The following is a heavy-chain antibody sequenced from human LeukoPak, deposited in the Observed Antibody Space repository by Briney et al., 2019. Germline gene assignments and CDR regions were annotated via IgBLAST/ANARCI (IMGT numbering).Heavy chain of an antibody. CDR3: AKDTGVVPAATFDY. D-gene: IGHD2-2*01. CDR2: ISWNSGSI. CDR1: GFTFDDYA. Sequence: GRSLRLSCAASGFTFDDYAMHWVRQAPGKGLEWVSGISWNSGSIGYADSVKGRFTISRDNAKNSLYLQMNSLRAEDTALYYCAKDTGVVPAATFDYWGQGTLVTVSS. J-gene: IGHJ4*02. V-gene: IGHV3-9*01.